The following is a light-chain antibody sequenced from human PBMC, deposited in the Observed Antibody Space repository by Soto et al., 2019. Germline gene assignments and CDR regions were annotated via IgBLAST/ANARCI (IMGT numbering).Light chain of an antibody. Sequence: DIQMTQFPSTLSASVGDRVTITCRASQSLNNWLAWYQQKPGNAPKLLIYKASNLESGVPSRVSGSGSGTEFTLTISSMQPDDLATDDCQQYNSYSWTCGQGTKVEIK. J-gene: IGKJ1*01. CDR1: QSLNNW. V-gene: IGKV1-5*03. CDR2: KAS. CDR3: QQYNSYSWT.